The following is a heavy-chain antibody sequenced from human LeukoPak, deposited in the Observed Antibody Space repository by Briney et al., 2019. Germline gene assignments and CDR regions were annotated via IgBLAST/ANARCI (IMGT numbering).Heavy chain of an antibody. V-gene: IGHV3-23*01. D-gene: IGHD3-16*01. CDR3: AKALGGYHFDY. CDR1: GFTFSSYG. CDR2: ISGSGGNQ. J-gene: IGHJ4*02. Sequence: GGSLTLSWAASGFTFSSYGMSWVRQAPGKGLEWVSSISGSGGNQYYADSVKGRFTISRDNSKNTLFLHMNSLRAEDTAVYYCAKALGGYHFDYWGQGTLVTVSS.